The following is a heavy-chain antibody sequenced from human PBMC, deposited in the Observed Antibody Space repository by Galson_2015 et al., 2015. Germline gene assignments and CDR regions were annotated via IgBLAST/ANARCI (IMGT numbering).Heavy chain of an antibody. J-gene: IGHJ3*02. CDR3: ARASSSSSRAFDI. Sequence: SLRLSCAASGFTFSSYWMSWVRQAPGKGLEWVANIKQDGSEKYYVDSVKGRFTISRDNAKKSLYLQMNSLRVEDTAVYYCARASSSSSRAFDIWGQGTMVTVSS. CDR2: IKQDGSEK. V-gene: IGHV3-7*01. D-gene: IGHD6-6*01. CDR1: GFTFSSYW.